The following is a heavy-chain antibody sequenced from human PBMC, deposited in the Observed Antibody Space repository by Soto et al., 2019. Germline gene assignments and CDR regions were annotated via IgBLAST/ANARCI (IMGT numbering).Heavy chain of an antibody. CDR1: GFSLDTSGVG. D-gene: IGHD5-18*01. Sequence: QITLKESGPTLVKPTQTLTLTCTFSGFSLDTSGVGMGWIRQPPGTALEWLAIIFWSDDKHYRPSLQSRLTITQDPSKGQVVLTRTNMNAVETATDYWEHRFVYINTDDWFDPWGQGTQVTVSS. CDR3: EHRFVYINTDDWFDP. CDR2: IFWSDDK. V-gene: IGHV2-5*01. J-gene: IGHJ5*02.